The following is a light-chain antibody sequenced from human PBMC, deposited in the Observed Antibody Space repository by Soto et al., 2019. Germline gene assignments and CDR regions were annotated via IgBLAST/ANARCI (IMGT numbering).Light chain of an antibody. Sequence: EIVLTQSPGTLSLSPGERATLSCRASQSVSSSYLAWYQQKPGQAPRLLIDGASSRATGIPERFSGSGSGSDFTLTISRLEPEDFVVYYCQQYGSSPVTFGQGTRLEIK. CDR2: GAS. CDR1: QSVSSSY. CDR3: QQYGSSPVT. J-gene: IGKJ5*01. V-gene: IGKV3-20*01.